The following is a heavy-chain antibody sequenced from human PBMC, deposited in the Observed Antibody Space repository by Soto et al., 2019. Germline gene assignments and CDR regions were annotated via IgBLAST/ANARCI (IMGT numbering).Heavy chain of an antibody. V-gene: IGHV4-31*03. D-gene: IGHD3-10*01. CDR3: AKTDSGTLEF. CDR1: GDSISSGDSF. J-gene: IGHJ4*02. Sequence: QVQLQESGPGLVKPSQTLSLTCTVSGDSISSGDSFWTWFRQHPGKGLEWIAFILNSGYAYYNPSLKSRVTISVDTSKNHFSLNLTSVTAADTAVYYCAKTDSGTLEFWGQGTLVTVSS. CDR2: ILNSGYA.